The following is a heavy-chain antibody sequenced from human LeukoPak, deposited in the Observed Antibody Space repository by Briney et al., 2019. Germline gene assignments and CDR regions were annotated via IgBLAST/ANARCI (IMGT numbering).Heavy chain of an antibody. CDR2: ISGSGGST. Sequence: GGSLRLSCAASGFTFSSYAMSWVRQAPGKGLEWVSAISGSGGSTYYADSVKGRFTISRDNSKNTLYLQMNSLRAEDTAVYYCAKGRGMITFGGNPTDYWGQGTLVTVSS. D-gene: IGHD3-16*01. V-gene: IGHV3-23*01. CDR3: AKGRGMITFGGNPTDY. J-gene: IGHJ4*02. CDR1: GFTFSSYA.